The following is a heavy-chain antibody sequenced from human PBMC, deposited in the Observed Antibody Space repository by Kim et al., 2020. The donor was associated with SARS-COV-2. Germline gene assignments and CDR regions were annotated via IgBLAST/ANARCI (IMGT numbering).Heavy chain of an antibody. D-gene: IGHD3-22*01. J-gene: IGHJ4*02. CDR3: AREEYYYDSSRVDY. CDR1: GFTFSSYG. Sequence: GGSLRLSCAASGFTFSSYGMHWVRQAPGKGLEWVAVIWYDGSNKYYADSVKGRFTISRDNSKNTLYLQMNSLRAEDTAVYSCAREEYYYDSSRVDYWGQETLVTVSS. V-gene: IGHV3-33*01. CDR2: IWYDGSNK.